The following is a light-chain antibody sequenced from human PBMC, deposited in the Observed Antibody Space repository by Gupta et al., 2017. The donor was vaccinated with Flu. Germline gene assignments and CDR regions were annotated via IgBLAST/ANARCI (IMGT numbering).Light chain of an antibody. V-gene: IGKV1-5*03. CDR1: QSISSW. CDR2: KAS. Sequence: PSTLSASVGDRVTITCRASQSISSWLAWYQQKPGKAPKLLIYKASSLESGVPSRFSGSGSGTEFTLTISSLQPDDFATYYCQQYNSYSSTFGQGTKLEIK. CDR3: QQYNSYSST. J-gene: IGKJ2*01.